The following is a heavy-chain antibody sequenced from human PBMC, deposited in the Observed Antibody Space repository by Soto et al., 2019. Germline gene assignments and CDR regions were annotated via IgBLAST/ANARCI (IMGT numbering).Heavy chain of an antibody. CDR3: ASPLPGIVAFADAFDL. Sequence: QLVQSGAEVKKPGSSVKVSCKASGSSFSSFAISWVRQAPGQGLEWMGGIIAILRRTNHAQKFQDRLTITADASKSTAYMELSTLSSDDTAVYYCASPLPGIVAFADAFDLWGQGTLVTVSA. V-gene: IGHV1-69*01. CDR1: GSSFSSFA. CDR2: IIAILRRT. D-gene: IGHD2-21*01. J-gene: IGHJ3*01.